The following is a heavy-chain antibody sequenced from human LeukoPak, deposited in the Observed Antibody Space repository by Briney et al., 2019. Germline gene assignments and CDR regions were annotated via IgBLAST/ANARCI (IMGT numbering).Heavy chain of an antibody. J-gene: IGHJ4*02. D-gene: IGHD5-18*01. Sequence: GGSLRLSCAASGFNFNSYWMSWVRQAPGKGLECVANIKQDGSEIYFVDSVKGRLTISRDNAKSSLYLQMNGLRGEDTAVYYCARDPHGYSYAELGYWGQGTLVTVSS. CDR1: GFNFNSYW. CDR2: IKQDGSEI. CDR3: ARDPHGYSYAELGY. V-gene: IGHV3-7*01.